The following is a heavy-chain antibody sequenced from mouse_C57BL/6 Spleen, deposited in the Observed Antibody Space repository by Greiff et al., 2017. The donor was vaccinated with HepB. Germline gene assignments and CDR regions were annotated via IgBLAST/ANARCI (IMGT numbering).Heavy chain of an antibody. J-gene: IGHJ1*03. CDR1: GYTFTSYW. CDR2: IDPSDSYT. CDR3: ARVYGSSLGYWYFDV. D-gene: IGHD1-1*01. Sequence: QVQLKQPGAELVMPGASVKLSCKASGYTFTSYWMHWVKQRPGQGLEWIGEIDPSDSYTNYNQKFKGKSTLTVDKSSSTAYMQLSSLTSEDSAVYYCARVYGSSLGYWYFDVWGTGTTVTVSS. V-gene: IGHV1-69*01.